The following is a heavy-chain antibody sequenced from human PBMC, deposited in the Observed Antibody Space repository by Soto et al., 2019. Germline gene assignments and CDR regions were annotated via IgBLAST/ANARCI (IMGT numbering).Heavy chain of an antibody. CDR3: ARIRATYYYYYGMDV. CDR2: INHSGST. D-gene: IGHD1-26*01. V-gene: IGHV4-34*01. CDR1: GGSFGGYY. Sequence: KPSETLSLTCAVYGGSFGGYYWSWIRQPPGKGLEWIGEINHSGSTNYNPSLKSRVTISVDTSKNQFSLKLSSVTAADTAVYYCARIRATYYYYYGMDVWGQGTTVTASS. J-gene: IGHJ6*02.